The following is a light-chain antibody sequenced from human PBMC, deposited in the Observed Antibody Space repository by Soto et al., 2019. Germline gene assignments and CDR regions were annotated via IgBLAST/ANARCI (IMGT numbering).Light chain of an antibody. J-gene: IGKJ4*01. CDR1: QSISRH. Sequence: DIQMTQSPSSLSASVGDRVTITCRASQSISRHLNWYQQKPGKDPTLLIYGASNLQSGVPSRISGSGSGTDFTLTISSLQPEDFATYYCQQGYSTPLTFGGGTKVDIK. CDR2: GAS. CDR3: QQGYSTPLT. V-gene: IGKV1-39*01.